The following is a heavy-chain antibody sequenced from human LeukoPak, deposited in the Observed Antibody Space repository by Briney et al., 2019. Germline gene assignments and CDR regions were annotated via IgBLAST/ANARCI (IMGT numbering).Heavy chain of an antibody. Sequence: AETLSLTCTVSGGSISSYYWSWIRQPPGKALEGIGYIYYSGSSHSPPPLKSRVTISVDTSKNPSSLTLSSVTAADTAVYYCARAETDVDYGDYPDYYYGMDVWGEGTTVTVSS. CDR3: ARAETDVDYGDYPDYYYGMDV. CDR1: GGSISSYY. V-gene: IGHV4-59*01. CDR2: IYYSGSS. J-gene: IGHJ6*04. D-gene: IGHD4-17*01.